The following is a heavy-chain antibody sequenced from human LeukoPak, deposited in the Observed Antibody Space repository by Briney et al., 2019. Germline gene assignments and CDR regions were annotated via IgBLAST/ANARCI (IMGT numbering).Heavy chain of an antibody. CDR2: ISGNGLST. Sequence: GGSLRLSCAASGFTFSTYGMHWVRQAPEKGLEYVSAISGNGLSTYYADSVKGRFTVSRDNSKDTLYLQMGSLRPEDMAVYYCARSFNRGNDYWGQGTLVTVSS. V-gene: IGHV3-64*02. D-gene: IGHD2/OR15-2a*01. J-gene: IGHJ4*02. CDR3: ARSFNRGNDY. CDR1: GFTFSTYG.